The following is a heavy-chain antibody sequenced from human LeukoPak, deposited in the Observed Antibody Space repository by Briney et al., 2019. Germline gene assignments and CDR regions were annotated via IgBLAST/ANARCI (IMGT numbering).Heavy chain of an antibody. D-gene: IGHD6-6*01. CDR1: GGSISRYY. Sequence: SETLSLTCTVSGGSISRYYWSWIRQPPGKGLEWIGEINHSGSTNYNPSLKSRVTISVDTSKNQFSLKLSSVTAADTAVYYCARGPGYSSSSLDYWGQGTLVTVSS. J-gene: IGHJ4*02. CDR3: ARGPGYSSSSLDY. V-gene: IGHV4-34*01. CDR2: INHSGST.